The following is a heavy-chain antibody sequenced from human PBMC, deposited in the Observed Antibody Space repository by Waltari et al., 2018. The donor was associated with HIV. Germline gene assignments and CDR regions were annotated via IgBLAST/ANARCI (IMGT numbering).Heavy chain of an antibody. CDR3: AGQYYDFWSAPEDY. CDR1: GGSISRGSYY. D-gene: IGHD3-3*01. V-gene: IGHV4-61*02. J-gene: IGHJ4*02. Sequence: QVQLQESGPGLVKPSQTLSLTCTVSGGSISRGSYYWSWIWQPAGKGLEWIGRIYTSGSTNYNPSLKSRVTISVDTSKNQFSLKLSSVTAADTAVYYCAGQYYDFWSAPEDYWGQGTLVTVSS. CDR2: IYTSGST.